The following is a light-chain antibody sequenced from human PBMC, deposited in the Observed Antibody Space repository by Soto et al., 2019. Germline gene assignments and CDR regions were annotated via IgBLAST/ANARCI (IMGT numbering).Light chain of an antibody. CDR3: ISYTGSSTSYV. V-gene: IGLV2-14*01. Sequence: SGVTQPASASGSPGQSITISCSGTRSDIGSYNYVAWYQQFPGKTPKILIYGVSNRPSGVSSRFSGSKSGNTASLTISGLQAEDEADYYCISYTGSSTSYVFGSGTRVTVL. J-gene: IGLJ1*01. CDR1: RSDIGSYNY. CDR2: GVS.